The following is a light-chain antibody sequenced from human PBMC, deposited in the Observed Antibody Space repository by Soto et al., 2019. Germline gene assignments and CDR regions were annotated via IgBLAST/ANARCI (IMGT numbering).Light chain of an antibody. Sequence: DIQMTQSPSTLSASVGDRVTITCRASQSIVYWLAWYQQKPGKAPNLLIYAASSLETGVPSRFRGSGSGTEFTLTIDSLQSEDFAVYHCQQYDDWPPAFGGGTKV. CDR3: QQYDDWPPA. J-gene: IGKJ4*01. V-gene: IGKV1-5*01. CDR2: AAS. CDR1: QSIVYW.